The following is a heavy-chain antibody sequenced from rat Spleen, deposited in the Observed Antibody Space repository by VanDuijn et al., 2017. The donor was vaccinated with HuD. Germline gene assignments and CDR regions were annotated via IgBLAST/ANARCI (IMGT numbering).Heavy chain of an antibody. V-gene: IGHV3-3*01. J-gene: IGHJ4*01. CDR3: ATQDVYFGLWDYVMDA. D-gene: IGHD1-6*01. Sequence: EVQLQESGPGLVKPSQSLSLTCSVTDYSITSSYGWSWIRKFPGNKLEWMGYINSEGTTNYNPSLKSRISITRDTSKNQFFLQVNSVTTEDTATYYCATQDVYFGLWDYVMDAWGQGASVTVSS. CDR2: INSEGTT. CDR1: DYSITSSYG.